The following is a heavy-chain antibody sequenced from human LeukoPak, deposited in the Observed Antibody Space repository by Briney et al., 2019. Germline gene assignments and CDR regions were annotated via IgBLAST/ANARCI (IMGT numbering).Heavy chain of an antibody. D-gene: IGHD5-24*01. Sequence: GGSLRLSCAASGFTFSSYSMNWVRQAPGKGLEWVSYISGSDSTIYYADSVKGRFTISRDNAKNALYLQMNSLRAEDTAIYYCPIGERLRYWGQGTLVTVSS. V-gene: IGHV3-48*01. CDR2: ISGSDSTI. J-gene: IGHJ4*02. CDR3: PIGERLRY. CDR1: GFTFSSYS.